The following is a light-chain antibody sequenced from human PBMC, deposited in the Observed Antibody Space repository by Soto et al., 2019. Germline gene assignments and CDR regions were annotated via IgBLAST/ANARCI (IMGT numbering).Light chain of an antibody. CDR3: GTWDTGLVWV. CDR1: SSSIGTHY. CDR2: DNN. J-gene: IGLJ3*02. Sequence: QSVLTQPPSVSAAPGQRVSISCSGSSSSIGTHYVAWYQQVPGTPPKLLIYDNNKRPSGTPDRFSGSKSGTSATLGITGLQTADEADYYCGTWDTGLVWVFGGGTKVTVL. V-gene: IGLV1-51*01.